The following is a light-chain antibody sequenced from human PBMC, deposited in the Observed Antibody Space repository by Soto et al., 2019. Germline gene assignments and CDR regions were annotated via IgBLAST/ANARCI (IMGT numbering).Light chain of an antibody. V-gene: IGKV3-20*01. CDR3: QQYGSSPLYT. CDR2: GAS. CDR1: QSVSSSY. J-gene: IGKJ2*01. Sequence: EIVLTQSPGTLSLSPGERATLSCRASQSVSSSYLAWYQQKPGQAHRLLIYGASSRATGIPDRFSGSGSERDFTLTISKLEPEDFAGYYCQQYGSSPLYTFGQGTKLEIK.